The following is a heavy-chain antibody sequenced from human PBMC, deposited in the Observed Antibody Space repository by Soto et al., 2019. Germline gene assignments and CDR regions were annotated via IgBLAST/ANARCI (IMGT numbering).Heavy chain of an antibody. CDR2: IYYRGNA. V-gene: IGHV4-39*01. Sequence: QVQLQESGPGLVKSSETLSLICTVSGGSISSSSFFWGWIRQPPGKGLEWIGSIYYRGNAYYNPSLQTRVTISLDKSKSQFSLKLNSVTAADSAVYFCARLEGLATISYYFDFWGPGALVTVSS. J-gene: IGHJ4*02. D-gene: IGHD3-9*01. CDR3: ARLEGLATISYYFDF. CDR1: GGSISSSSFF.